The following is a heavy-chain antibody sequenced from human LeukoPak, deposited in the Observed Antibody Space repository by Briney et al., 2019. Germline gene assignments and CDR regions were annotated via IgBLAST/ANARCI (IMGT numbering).Heavy chain of an antibody. CDR1: GYTFTGYY. Sequence: ASVKVSCKASGYTFTGYYMHWVRQAPGQGLEWMGWINPNSGGTNYAQKFQGRVTMTRDTSISTAYMELSRLRSDDTAVYYCARVGVGAAAVFAFDIWGQGTMVTVSS. J-gene: IGHJ3*02. CDR2: INPNSGGT. CDR3: ARVGVGAAAVFAFDI. D-gene: IGHD6-13*01. V-gene: IGHV1-2*02.